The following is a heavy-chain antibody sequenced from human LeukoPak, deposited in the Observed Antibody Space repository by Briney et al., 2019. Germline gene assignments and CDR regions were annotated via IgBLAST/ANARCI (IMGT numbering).Heavy chain of an antibody. Sequence: GASVKVSCKASGGTFSSYAISWVRQAPGQGLEWMGWINTNTGNPTFAQGFTGRFVFSLDTSVSTAYLQISSLKAEDTAVYYCARGGGGGYDILTGYFQPASDYWGQGTLVTASS. CDR1: GGTFSSYA. D-gene: IGHD3-9*01. CDR3: ARGGGGGYDILTGYFQPASDY. CDR2: INTNTGNP. V-gene: IGHV7-4-1*02. J-gene: IGHJ4*02.